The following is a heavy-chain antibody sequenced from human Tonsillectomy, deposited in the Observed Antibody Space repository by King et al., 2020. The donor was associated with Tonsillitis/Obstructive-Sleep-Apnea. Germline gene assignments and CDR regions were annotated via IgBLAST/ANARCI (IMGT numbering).Heavy chain of an antibody. V-gene: IGHV1-46*01. D-gene: IGHD4-17*01. CDR2: INPSGGST. CDR1: GYTFTSYY. Sequence: QLVQSGAEVKKPGASVKVSCKASGYTFTSYYMHWVRQAPGQGLEWMGIINPSGGSTNYAPKFQGRVNMTRDTSTRTVYMELGSLRSADTAVYYCARGFRLRTEVDYWGQGTLVTVSS. CDR3: ARGFRLRTEVDY. J-gene: IGHJ4*02.